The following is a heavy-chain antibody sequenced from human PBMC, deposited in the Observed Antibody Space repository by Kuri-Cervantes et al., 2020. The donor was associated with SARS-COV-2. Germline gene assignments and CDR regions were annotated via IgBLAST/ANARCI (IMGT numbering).Heavy chain of an antibody. Sequence: GGSLRLSCAASGFTFSSYWMHWVRQAPGKGLVWVSRINSDGSSTSYADSVKGRFTISRDNAKNTQYLQMNSLRAEDTAVYYCARDQGGRIAAAGTSHFEDWGQGTLVTVSS. CDR2: INSDGSST. CDR1: GFTFSSYW. D-gene: IGHD6-13*01. V-gene: IGHV3-74*01. CDR3: ARDQGGRIAAAGTSHFED. J-gene: IGHJ4*02.